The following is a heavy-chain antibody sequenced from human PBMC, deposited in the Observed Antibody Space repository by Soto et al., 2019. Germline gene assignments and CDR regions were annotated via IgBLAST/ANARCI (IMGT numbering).Heavy chain of an antibody. Sequence: SETLSLTCAVSGGSISSGGYSWSWIRQPPGKGLEWIGYIYHSGSTYYNPSLKSRVTISVDRSKNQFSLKLSSVTAADTAVYYCARHGGTSGWDPRINDYGMNVWGQGTTVTVPS. J-gene: IGHJ6*02. CDR2: IYHSGST. D-gene: IGHD6-19*01. V-gene: IGHV4-30-2*01. CDR3: ARHGGTSGWDPRINDYGMNV. CDR1: GGSISSGGYS.